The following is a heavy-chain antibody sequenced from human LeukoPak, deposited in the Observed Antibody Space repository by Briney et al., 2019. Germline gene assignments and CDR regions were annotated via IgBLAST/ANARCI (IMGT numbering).Heavy chain of an antibody. J-gene: IGHJ4*02. Sequence: ASVKVSCKVSGYTLTELSMHWVRQAPGKGLEWMGGFDPEDGETIYAQKFQGRVTMTEDTSTDTAYMELSSLRSEDTAVYYCATDKFTIFGRGFDYWGQGTLVTVSS. D-gene: IGHD3-3*01. V-gene: IGHV1-24*01. CDR1: GYTLTELS. CDR3: ATDKFTIFGRGFDY. CDR2: FDPEDGET.